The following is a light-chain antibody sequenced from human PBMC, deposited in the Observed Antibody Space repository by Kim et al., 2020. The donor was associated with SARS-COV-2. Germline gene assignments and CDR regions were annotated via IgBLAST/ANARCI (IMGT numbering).Light chain of an antibody. CDR2: GAS. CDR1: QSVSSSY. V-gene: IGKV3-20*01. Sequence: SPGERAPLSCRASQSVSSSYLAWYQQKPGQAPRLLISGASSRATGIPDRFSGSGSGTDFTLTITRLETEDFAVYYCQQYGNSPPSFGGGTKVDIK. J-gene: IGKJ4*01. CDR3: QQYGNSPPS.